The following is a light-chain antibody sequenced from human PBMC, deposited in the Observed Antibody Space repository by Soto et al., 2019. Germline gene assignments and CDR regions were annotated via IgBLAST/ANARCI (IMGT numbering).Light chain of an antibody. CDR1: SSDVGGYNY. CDR2: EVS. J-gene: IGLJ2*01. CDR3: SSYTSSSTLV. V-gene: IGLV2-14*01. Sequence: QSALTQPASVSGSPGQSITISCTGTSSDVGGYNYVSWYQQYPGKAPKLMIYEVSNRPSGVSNRFSGSKSGNTASLTISGLQAEDEADYYCSSYTSSSTLVFGGGPKVTVL.